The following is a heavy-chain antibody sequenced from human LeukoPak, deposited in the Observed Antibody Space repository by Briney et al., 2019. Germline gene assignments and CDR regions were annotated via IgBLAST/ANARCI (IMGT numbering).Heavy chain of an antibody. CDR1: GGTFSSYA. CDR2: IIPIFGIA. Sequence: SVKVSCKASGGTFSSYAISWVRQAPGQGLEWMGRIIPIFGIANYAQKFQGRATITADKSTSTAYMELSSLRSGDTAVYYCARDRGDGYIWGRYFDYWGQGTLVTVSS. J-gene: IGHJ4*02. D-gene: IGHD5-24*01. V-gene: IGHV1-69*04. CDR3: ARDRGDGYIWGRYFDY.